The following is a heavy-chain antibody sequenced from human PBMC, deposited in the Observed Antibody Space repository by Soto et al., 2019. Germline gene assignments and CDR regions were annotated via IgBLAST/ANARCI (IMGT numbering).Heavy chain of an antibody. CDR2: ISSSGSTI. V-gene: IGHV3-11*01. Sequence: GGSLRLSCAASGFTFSDYYMSWIRQAPGKGLEWVSYISSSGSTIYYADSVKGRFTISRDNAKNSLYLQMNSLRAEDTAVYYCAKGSASASPYYFDFWGQGILVTVSS. CDR1: GFTFSDYY. CDR3: AKGSASASPYYFDF. J-gene: IGHJ4*02.